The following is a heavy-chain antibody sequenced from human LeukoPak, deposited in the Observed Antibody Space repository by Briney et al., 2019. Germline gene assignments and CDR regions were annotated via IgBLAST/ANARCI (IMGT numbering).Heavy chain of an antibody. V-gene: IGHV3-15*01. D-gene: IGHD2-2*01. CDR2: IKSKTDGGTT. CDR3: AKSYCSSASCYFRSDYYYMDV. J-gene: IGHJ6*03. Sequence: GGSLRLSCAASGFTFSNAWMSWVRQAPGKGLEWVGRIKSKTDGGTTDYAAPVKGRFTISRDDSKNTLYLQMNSLRAEDTAVYYCAKSYCSSASCYFRSDYYYMDVWGKGTTVTVSS. CDR1: GFTFSNAW.